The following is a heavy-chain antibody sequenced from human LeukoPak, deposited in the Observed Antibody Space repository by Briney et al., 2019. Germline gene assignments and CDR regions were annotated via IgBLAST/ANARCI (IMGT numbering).Heavy chain of an antibody. CDR2: IYTSGST. D-gene: IGHD3-9*01. V-gene: IGHV4-61*02. CDR1: GGSISSGSYY. J-gene: IGHJ1*01. CDR3: ASSRTGYQLAEYFQH. Sequence: PSETLSLTCTVSGGSISSGSYYWSWIRQPAGKGLEWIGRIYTSGSTNYNPSLKSRVTISVDTSKNQFSLKLSSVTAADTAVYYCASSRTGYQLAEYFQHWGQGTLVTVSS.